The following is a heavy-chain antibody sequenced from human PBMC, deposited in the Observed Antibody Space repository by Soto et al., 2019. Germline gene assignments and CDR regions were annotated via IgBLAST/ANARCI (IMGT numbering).Heavy chain of an antibody. V-gene: IGHV1-8*01. D-gene: IGHD3-10*01. CDR2: MNPNSGNT. J-gene: IGHJ5*02. CDR3: ACLSVLTMVRGVMKTWFDP. CDR1: GYTFTSYD. Sequence: GASVKVSCKASGYTFTSYDINWVRQATGQGLEWMGWMNPNSGNTGYAQKFQGRVTMTRNTSISTAYMGLSSLRSEDTAMYYCACLSVLTMVRGVMKTWFDPSGQGTLVTVSS.